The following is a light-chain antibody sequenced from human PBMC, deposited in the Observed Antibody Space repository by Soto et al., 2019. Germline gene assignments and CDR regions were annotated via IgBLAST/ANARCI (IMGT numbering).Light chain of an antibody. V-gene: IGKV2-28*01. J-gene: IGKJ5*01. CDR3: LQALQTPPT. CDR2: SGS. Sequence: DLVMTQSPLSLPVTPGEPASISCRSSQSLLHSNGYNYLDWYLQKPGQSPQLLIYSGSNRASGVPDRFSGSGSGTHFTLTISRVEAEDVGVYYCLQALQTPPTFGQGTRLEIK. CDR1: QSLLHSNGYNY.